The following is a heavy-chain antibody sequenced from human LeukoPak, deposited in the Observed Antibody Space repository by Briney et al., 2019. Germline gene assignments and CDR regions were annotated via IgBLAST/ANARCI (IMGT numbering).Heavy chain of an antibody. CDR2: INHSGST. D-gene: IGHD2-15*01. J-gene: IGHJ4*02. Sequence: SETLSLTCAVYGGSFSGYYWSWIRQPPGKGLEWIGEINHSGSTNYNPSLKSRVTISVDTSKNQFSLKLSSVTAADTAVYYCARRYCSGGSCPFDYWGQGTLVTVSS. CDR1: GGSFSGYY. V-gene: IGHV4-34*01. CDR3: ARRYCSGGSCPFDY.